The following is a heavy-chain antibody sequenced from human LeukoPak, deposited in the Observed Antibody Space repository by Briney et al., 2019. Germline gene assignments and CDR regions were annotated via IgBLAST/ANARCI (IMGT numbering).Heavy chain of an antibody. V-gene: IGHV4-34*01. D-gene: IGHD3-10*01. CDR3: ARRRITMVRGVIGYMDV. J-gene: IGHJ6*03. Sequence: PSETLSLTCAVYGGSFSGYYWSWIRQPPGKGLEWIGEINHRGSTNYNPSLKSRVTISVDTSKNQFSLKLSSATAADTAVYYCARRRITMVRGVIGYMDVWGKGTTVTISS. CDR2: INHRGST. CDR1: GGSFSGYY.